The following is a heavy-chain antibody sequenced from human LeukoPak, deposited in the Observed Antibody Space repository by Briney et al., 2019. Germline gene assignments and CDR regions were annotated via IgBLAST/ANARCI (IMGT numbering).Heavy chain of an antibody. V-gene: IGHV3-7*03. D-gene: IGHD4-17*01. Sequence: GGSLRLSCAASGFTFSNYWMSWVRQAPGKGLEWVANIKQDGSEKYYVDSVKGRFTISKDNAKNSVYLQMNSLRPGDTAVYYCARKATAVTAYFDYWGQGTLVTVSS. CDR2: IKQDGSEK. CDR1: GFTFSNYW. J-gene: IGHJ4*02. CDR3: ARKATAVTAYFDY.